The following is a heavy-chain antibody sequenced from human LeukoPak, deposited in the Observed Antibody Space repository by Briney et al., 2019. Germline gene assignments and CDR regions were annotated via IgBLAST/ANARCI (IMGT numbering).Heavy chain of an antibody. D-gene: IGHD6-19*01. CDR1: GFTLSSFS. J-gene: IGHJ4*02. CDR3: ANDLGAVAGTEGY. V-gene: IGHV3-23*01. Sequence: PGGCLRLSCAASGFTLSSFSMRCVSHAPGRGPEWVSAIRGSSGSTYYADSVEGRFTISRDTSKNTLYLQLTSRRADDTVVYCCANDLGAVAGTEGYGGGATLVTVSS. CDR2: IRGSSGST.